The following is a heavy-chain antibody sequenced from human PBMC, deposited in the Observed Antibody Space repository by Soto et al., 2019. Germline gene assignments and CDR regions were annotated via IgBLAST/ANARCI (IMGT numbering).Heavy chain of an antibody. V-gene: IGHV4-59*01. D-gene: IGHD4-17*01. J-gene: IGHJ4*02. CDR2: IYYSGST. CDR3: ARDWGWSGDYFWWREVFAY. Sequence: SETLSLTCTVSGGSISSYYWSWIRQPPGKGLEWIGYIYYSGSTNYNPSLKSRVTISVDTSKNQFSLKLSSVTAADTAVYYCARDWGWSGDYFWWREVFAYWGQGTLVTVSS. CDR1: GGSISSYY.